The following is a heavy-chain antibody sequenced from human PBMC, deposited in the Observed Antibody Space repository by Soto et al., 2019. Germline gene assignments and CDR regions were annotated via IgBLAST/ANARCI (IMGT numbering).Heavy chain of an antibody. J-gene: IGHJ5*02. Sequence: SVKVSCKASGFTFTSSAVQWVRQARGQRLEWIGWIVVGSGNTDYAQKFQERVTITRDMSTSTAYMELSSLRSEDTAVYYCAADPPGSYYYDSSGYYYGNWFDPWGQGTLVTVSS. D-gene: IGHD3-22*01. CDR3: AADPPGSYYYDSSGYYYGNWFDP. V-gene: IGHV1-58*01. CDR2: IVVGSGNT. CDR1: GFTFTSSA.